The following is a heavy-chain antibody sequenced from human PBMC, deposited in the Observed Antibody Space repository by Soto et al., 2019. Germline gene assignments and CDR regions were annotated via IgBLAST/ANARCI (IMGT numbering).Heavy chain of an antibody. CDR3: ARKGAAASYAHYYMDV. CDR2: VYYSGNT. J-gene: IGHJ6*03. V-gene: IGHV4-59*07. D-gene: IGHD6-13*01. Sequence: SDPLSLTCTLFRVSICTYYWSWIRQPPGKGLEWIGYVYYSGNTNYNPSLESRVTISVDTSRNRFSLNLTSATAADTAVYYCARKGAAASYAHYYMDVWGRGTAVT. CDR1: RVSICTYY.